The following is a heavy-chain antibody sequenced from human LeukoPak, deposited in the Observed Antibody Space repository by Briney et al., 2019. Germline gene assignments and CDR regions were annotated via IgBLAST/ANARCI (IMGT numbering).Heavy chain of an antibody. CDR1: GFTFSSYE. Sequence: PGGSLRLSCAASGFTFSSYEMNWVRQAPGNGLEWVSSISSSGSTIYYADSVKGRFTISRDNAKNSLYLQMNSLRAEDTAVYYCAELGITMIGGVWGKGTTVTISS. V-gene: IGHV3-48*03. D-gene: IGHD3-10*02. J-gene: IGHJ6*04. CDR3: AELGITMIGGV. CDR2: ISSSGSTI.